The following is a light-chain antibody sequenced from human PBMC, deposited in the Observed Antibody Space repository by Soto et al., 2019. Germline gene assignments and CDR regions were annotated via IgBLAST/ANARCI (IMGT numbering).Light chain of an antibody. Sequence: QSVLTQPPSVSAAPGQKVTISCSGSSSNIGNNYVSWYQQLPGTAHKLLIYENNKRPSGIPDRFSGSKSGTSATLGITGLQTGDEADYYCGTWDSSLSAYVFGTGTKLTVL. CDR2: ENN. V-gene: IGLV1-51*02. J-gene: IGLJ1*01. CDR3: GTWDSSLSAYV. CDR1: SSNIGNNY.